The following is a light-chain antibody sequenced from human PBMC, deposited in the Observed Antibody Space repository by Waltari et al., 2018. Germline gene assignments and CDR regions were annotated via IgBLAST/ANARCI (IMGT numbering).Light chain of an antibody. CDR2: EVS. Sequence: IVMTQTPLSLSVTPGQPASISCKSSQSLLYSDGKTYLYWYLQKAGEPPQPLIYEVSSRFSGVHDRFSGGGSGTDDTLKISRVQAEYVGLYYCMQRVHLPLTFGGGTKVEIK. CDR3: MQRVHLPLT. CDR1: QSLLYSDGKTY. V-gene: IGKV2-29*02. J-gene: IGKJ4*01.